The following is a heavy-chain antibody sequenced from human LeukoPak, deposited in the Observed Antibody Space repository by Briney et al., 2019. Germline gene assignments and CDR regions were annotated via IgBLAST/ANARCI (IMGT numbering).Heavy chain of an antibody. V-gene: IGHV3-53*01. CDR3: ARGDTSSYGY. D-gene: IGHD2-2*01. J-gene: IGHJ4*02. CDR1: GFTVSINY. CDR2: IYSGSNT. Sequence: GGSLRLPCAASGFTVSINYKRRVRQAPGKGLEWVSVIYSGSNTYYADSVKSRFTISRDNAKNTVYLQINTLGAEDTDVYYSARGDTSSYGYWGQGTLVTVSS.